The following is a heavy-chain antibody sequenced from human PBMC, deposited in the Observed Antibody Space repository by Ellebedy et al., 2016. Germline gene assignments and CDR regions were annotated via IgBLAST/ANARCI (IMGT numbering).Heavy chain of an antibody. Sequence: GGSLRPSXAASGSTFSSYTMNWVRQAPGKGLEWVSSITSTGTYIHYADLLKGRFTISRDNAKDSLYLQMNSLRPEDTAVYYCVRGVGGTSLNWFDPWGQGTLVTVSS. J-gene: IGHJ5*02. V-gene: IGHV3-21*01. CDR3: VRGVGGTSLNWFDP. D-gene: IGHD3-16*01. CDR2: ITSTGTYI. CDR1: GSTFSSYT.